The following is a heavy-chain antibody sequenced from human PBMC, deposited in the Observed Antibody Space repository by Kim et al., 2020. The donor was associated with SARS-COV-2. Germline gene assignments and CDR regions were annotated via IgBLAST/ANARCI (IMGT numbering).Heavy chain of an antibody. CDR2: IYYSGST. V-gene: IGHV4-59*01. J-gene: IGHJ4*02. CDR3: ARADYYDSSYPRD. Sequence: SETLSLTCTVSGGSISSYYWSWIRQPPGKGLEWIGYIYYSGSTNYNPSLKSRVTISVDTSKNQFSLKLSSVTAADTAVYYCARADYYDSSYPRDWGQGTLVTVSS. D-gene: IGHD3-22*01. CDR1: GGSISSYY.